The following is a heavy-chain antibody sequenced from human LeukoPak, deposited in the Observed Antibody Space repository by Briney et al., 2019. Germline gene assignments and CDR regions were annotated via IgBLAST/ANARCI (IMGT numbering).Heavy chain of an antibody. CDR3: ARNLRKYYYDSSGYYSGAFDI. D-gene: IGHD3-22*01. CDR1: GGSISSYY. J-gene: IGHJ3*02. Sequence: NPSETLSLTCTVSGGSISSYYWSWIRQPPGKGLEWIGYIYYSGSTNYNPSLESRVTISVDTSKNQFSLKLSSVTAADTAVYYCARNLRKYYYDSSGYYSGAFDIWGQGTMVTVSS. CDR2: IYYSGST. V-gene: IGHV4-59*01.